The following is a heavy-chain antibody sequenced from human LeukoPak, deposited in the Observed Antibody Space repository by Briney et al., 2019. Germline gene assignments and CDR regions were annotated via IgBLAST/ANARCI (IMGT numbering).Heavy chain of an antibody. V-gene: IGHV4-61*02. Sequence: SETLSLTCTVSGGSISSGSYYRSWIRQPAGKGLEWIGRIYTSGSTNYNPSLKSRVTISADTSKNQFSLKLSSVTAADTAVYYCARDGGQWLGNFDCWGQGTLVTVSS. D-gene: IGHD6-19*01. J-gene: IGHJ4*02. CDR3: ARDGGQWLGNFDC. CDR1: GGSISSGSYY. CDR2: IYTSGST.